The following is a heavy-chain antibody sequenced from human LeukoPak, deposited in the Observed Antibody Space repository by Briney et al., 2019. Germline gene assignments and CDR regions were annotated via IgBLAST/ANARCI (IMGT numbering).Heavy chain of an antibody. D-gene: IGHD3-3*01. CDR1: DFTHSWHS. J-gene: IGHJ4*01. CDR3: ARVLTIFGVVSTTSYFDY. V-gene: IGHV3-48*04. Sequence: GGSLRLSCESSDFTHSWHSMNWVRQARGRGLEWVSYISSDRNIKRYADCVKGRCTVSRDNAKKSLYLQMNSLRAEDTAVYYCARVLTIFGVVSTTSYFDYWGQGTLVTVS. CDR2: ISSDRNIK.